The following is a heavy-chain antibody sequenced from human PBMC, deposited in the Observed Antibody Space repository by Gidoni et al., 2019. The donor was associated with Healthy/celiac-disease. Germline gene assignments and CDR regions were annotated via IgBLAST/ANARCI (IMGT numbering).Heavy chain of an antibody. J-gene: IGHJ3*02. V-gene: IGHV1-69*04. CDR2: IIPILGIA. CDR3: ARETGDFWSGYYRNDVFDI. D-gene: IGHD3-3*01. CDR1: GGTFSSYA. Sequence: QVQLVQSGAEVKKPGSSVKVSCKASGGTFSSYAISWVRQAPGQGLEWMGRIIPILGIANYAQKFQGRVTITADKSTSTAYMELSSLRSEDTAVYYCARETGDFWSGYYRNDVFDIWGQGTMVTVSS.